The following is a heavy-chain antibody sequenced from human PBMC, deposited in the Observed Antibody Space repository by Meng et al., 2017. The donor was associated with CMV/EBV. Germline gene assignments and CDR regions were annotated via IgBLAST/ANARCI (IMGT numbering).Heavy chain of an antibody. Sequence: GTFSSYAISWVRQAPGQGLEWMGGIIPIFGTANYAQKFQGRVTITADESTSTAYMELSSLRSEDTAVYYCARDSGNSSGYYPFVDYWGQGTLVTVSS. CDR2: IIPIFGTA. J-gene: IGHJ4*02. CDR1: GTFSSYA. V-gene: IGHV1-69*01. CDR3: ARDSGNSSGYYPFVDY. D-gene: IGHD3-22*01.